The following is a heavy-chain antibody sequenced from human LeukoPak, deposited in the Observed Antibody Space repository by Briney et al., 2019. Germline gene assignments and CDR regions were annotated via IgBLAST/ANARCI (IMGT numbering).Heavy chain of an antibody. V-gene: IGHV4-34*01. CDR2: INHSGST. J-gene: IGHJ5*02. CDR3: ASGVGSTLNSFDP. Sequence: KPSETLSLTCAVYGGSFSGYYWSWIRQPPGKGLEWIGEINHSGSTNYNPSLKSRVTISVDTSKNQFSLKLSSVTAADTAVYYCASGVGSTLNSFDPWGQGTLVTVSS. CDR1: GGSFSGYY. D-gene: IGHD2-2*01.